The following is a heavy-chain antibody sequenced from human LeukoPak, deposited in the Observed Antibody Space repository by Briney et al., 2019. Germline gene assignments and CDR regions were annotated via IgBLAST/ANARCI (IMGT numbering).Heavy chain of an antibody. J-gene: IGHJ4*02. Sequence: PGGSLRLSCAASGFTFSNYAMTWVRQAPGKGLEWVSTISGTGGFTTSTYYADSVKGRFTISRDNARNTVYLQMNSLRAEDTAVYYCAREQYFDNSFDYWGQGTLVTVSS. CDR1: GFTFSNYA. CDR2: ISGTGGFTTST. CDR3: AREQYFDNSFDY. V-gene: IGHV3-23*01. D-gene: IGHD3-22*01.